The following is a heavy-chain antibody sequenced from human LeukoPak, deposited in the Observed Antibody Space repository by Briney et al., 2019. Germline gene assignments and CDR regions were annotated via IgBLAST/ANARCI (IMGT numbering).Heavy chain of an antibody. Sequence: SETLSLTCTVSGGSLSSYYWSWIRQPPGKGLEWIGYIYYSGSAKYNPSLKSRVTISEDMSNNQFSLKLSSVTAADTAVYYCARALRLWGGNSGIAFDIWGQGTMVTVSS. D-gene: IGHD4-23*01. CDR1: GGSLSSYY. J-gene: IGHJ3*02. CDR3: ARALRLWGGNSGIAFDI. CDR2: IYYSGSA. V-gene: IGHV4-59*01.